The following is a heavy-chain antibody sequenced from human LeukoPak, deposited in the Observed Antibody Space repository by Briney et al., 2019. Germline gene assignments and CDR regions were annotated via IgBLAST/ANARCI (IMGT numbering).Heavy chain of an antibody. J-gene: IGHJ4*02. CDR2: IRYDGSNK. D-gene: IGHD1-26*01. CDR1: GFTFSSYG. CDR3: AKGGKNSGSYYLGYYFDY. V-gene: IGHV3-30*02. Sequence: GGSLRLSCAASGFTFSSYGMHWVRQAPGKGLEWVAFIRYDGSNKYYADSVKGRFTFSRDNSKNTLYLQMNSLRAEDTAVHCCAKGGKNSGSYYLGYYFDYWGQGTLVTVSS.